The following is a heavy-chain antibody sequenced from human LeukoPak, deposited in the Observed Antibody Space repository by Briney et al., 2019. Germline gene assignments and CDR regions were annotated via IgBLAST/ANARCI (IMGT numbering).Heavy chain of an antibody. Sequence: PGGSLRLSCAASGFTVSSNYMSWVRQAPGKGLEWVSVIYSGGSTYYADSVKGRFTISRDNSKNTLYLQMNSLRAEDTAVYYCARDIGATMVRGVDYWGQGTLVTVSS. CDR2: IYSGGST. D-gene: IGHD3-10*01. J-gene: IGHJ4*02. CDR1: GFTVSSNY. V-gene: IGHV3-53*01. CDR3: ARDIGATMVRGVDY.